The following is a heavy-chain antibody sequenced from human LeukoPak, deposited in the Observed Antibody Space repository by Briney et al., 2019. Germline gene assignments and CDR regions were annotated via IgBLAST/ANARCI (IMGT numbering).Heavy chain of an antibody. Sequence: GGSLRLSCAASGFTFSSYAMSWVRQAPGKGLEWVSAISGSGGSTYYADSVKGRFTISRDNSKNTLYLQTNSLRAEDTAVYYCAKPVAGQKGAFDIWGQGTMVTVSS. V-gene: IGHV3-23*01. CDR3: AKPVAGQKGAFDI. J-gene: IGHJ3*02. CDR1: GFTFSSYA. CDR2: ISGSGGST. D-gene: IGHD6-19*01.